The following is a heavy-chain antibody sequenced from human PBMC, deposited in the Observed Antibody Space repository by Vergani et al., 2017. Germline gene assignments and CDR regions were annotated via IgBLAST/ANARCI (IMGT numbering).Heavy chain of an antibody. V-gene: IGHV3-53*01. CDR2: IYSGGFT. CDR3: ASIRLVDTAMVTFGY. CDR1: GFTVSSNY. J-gene: IGHJ4*02. Sequence: EVQLVESGGGLIQPGGSLRLSCAASGFTVSSNYMSWVRQAPGKGLEWVSVIYSGGFTYYADSVKGRFTISRDNSTNTLYLQMNSLRADDTAVYYCASIRLVDTAMVTFGYWGQGTLVTVSS. D-gene: IGHD5-18*01.